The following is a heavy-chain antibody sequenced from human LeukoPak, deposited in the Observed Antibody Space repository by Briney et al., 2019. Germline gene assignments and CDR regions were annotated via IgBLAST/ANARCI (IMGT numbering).Heavy chain of an antibody. Sequence: PSETLSLTCTVSGGSISSYYWSWIRQPAGKGLEWIGRIYTSGSTNYTPSLKSRVTMSVDTSKNQFSLKLSSVTAADTAVYYCASDYGDYAEYFQHWGQGTLVTVSS. D-gene: IGHD4-17*01. CDR1: GGSISSYY. J-gene: IGHJ1*01. V-gene: IGHV4-4*07. CDR2: IYTSGST. CDR3: ASDYGDYAEYFQH.